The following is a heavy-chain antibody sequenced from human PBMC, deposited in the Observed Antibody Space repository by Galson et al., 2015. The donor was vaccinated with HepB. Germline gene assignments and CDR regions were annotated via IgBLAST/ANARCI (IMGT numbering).Heavy chain of an antibody. D-gene: IGHD3-10*01. Sequence: SLRLSCAAPGFTFDDYAMHWVRQAPGKGLEWVSGISWNSGSIGYADSVKGRFTISRDNAKNSLYLQMISLRAEDTALYYCAKDIGYGSGSYYPYYYYGMDVWGQGTTVTVSS. CDR3: AKDIGYGSGSYYPYYYYGMDV. V-gene: IGHV3-9*01. CDR2: ISWNSGSI. CDR1: GFTFDDYA. J-gene: IGHJ6*02.